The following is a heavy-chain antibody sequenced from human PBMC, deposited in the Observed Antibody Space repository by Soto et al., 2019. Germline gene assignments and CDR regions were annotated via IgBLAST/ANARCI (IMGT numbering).Heavy chain of an antibody. D-gene: IGHD3-16*02. V-gene: IGHV3-53*01. CDR2: SYSGGTT. J-gene: IGHJ4*02. CDR3: AKKGPHYDYVWGSYRYTANFDY. CDR1: GFTVSRNY. Sequence: GGSLRLSCAASGFTVSRNYVSWVRQAPGKGLAWVSLSYSGGTTYSADSVKGRFTISRDNSKNTLYLQMNSLRAEDTAVYYCAKKGPHYDYVWGSYRYTANFDYWGQGTLVTVSS.